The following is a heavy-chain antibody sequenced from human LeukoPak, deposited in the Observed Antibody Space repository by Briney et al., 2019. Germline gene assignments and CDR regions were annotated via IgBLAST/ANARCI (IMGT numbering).Heavy chain of an antibody. CDR3: AREGGTVVISTFDY. J-gene: IGHJ4*02. CDR1: GLTFSGSG. D-gene: IGHD1-1*01. CDR2: IRYDGSPK. Sequence: GGSLRLSCVMSGLTFSGSGMHWVRQAPGKGLEWVTFIRYDGSPKYYTDSVKGRFIISRDNSRNTVYLQMNSLRDEDTAIYYCAREGGTVVISTFDYWGQGTLVTVSS. V-gene: IGHV3-30*02.